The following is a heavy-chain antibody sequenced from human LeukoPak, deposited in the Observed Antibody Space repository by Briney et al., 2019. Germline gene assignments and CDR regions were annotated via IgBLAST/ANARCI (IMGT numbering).Heavy chain of an antibody. J-gene: IGHJ4*02. CDR2: VRSKAYGGTT. V-gene: IGHV3-49*04. Sequence: PGGSLRLSCTASGFTFGDYAMSWVRQAPGKGLEWVGFVRSKAYGGTTEYAASVKGRFTISRDDSKNTLYLQMNSLKTEDTAVYYCTTDPRPYYYGSGSLDYWGQGTLVTVSS. CDR3: TTDPRPYYYGSGSLDY. D-gene: IGHD3-10*01. CDR1: GFTFGDYA.